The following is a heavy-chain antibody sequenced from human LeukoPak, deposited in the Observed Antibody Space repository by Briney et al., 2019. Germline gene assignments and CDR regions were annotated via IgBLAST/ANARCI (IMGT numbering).Heavy chain of an antibody. CDR2: IYTSGST. CDR1: GGSISSGSYY. D-gene: IGHD3-22*01. CDR3: IGAREGYYDSSGYYTHDAFDI. J-gene: IGHJ3*02. V-gene: IGHV4-61*02. Sequence: SETLSLTCTVSGGSISSGSYYWSWIRQPAGKGLEWIGRIYTSGSTNYNPSRKRRVTIAVDTSKTQFSLKLRSVTAADTAVYYCIGAREGYYDSSGYYTHDAFDIWGQGTMVTVSS.